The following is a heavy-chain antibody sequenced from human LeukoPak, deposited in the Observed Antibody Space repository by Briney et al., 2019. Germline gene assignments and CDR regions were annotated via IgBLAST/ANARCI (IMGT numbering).Heavy chain of an antibody. V-gene: IGHV3-74*01. Sequence: PGGSLRLSCAASGFTFSSYWMHWVRQTPGKGLVWVSRIKSDGSSTSDADSVKGRFTISRDNAKNTLCLQMNSLRAEDTAVYYCARRGAASDAFDIWGQGTMVTVSS. CDR2: IKSDGSST. CDR1: GFTFSSYW. CDR3: ARRGAASDAFDI. J-gene: IGHJ3*02. D-gene: IGHD3-16*01.